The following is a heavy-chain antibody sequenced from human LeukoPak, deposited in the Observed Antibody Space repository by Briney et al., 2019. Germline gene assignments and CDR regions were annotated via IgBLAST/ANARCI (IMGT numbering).Heavy chain of an antibody. CDR1: GFTFSSYA. CDR2: ISGSGGST. J-gene: IGHJ6*02. CDR3: AKADAPFPYYGMDV. D-gene: IGHD3-16*01. Sequence: GGSLRLSCAASGFTFSSYAMNWVRQAPGKGLEWVSAISGSGGSTYYADSVKGRFTISRDNSKNTLYLQMNSLRAEDTAVYYCAKADAPFPYYGMDVWGQGTTVTVSS. V-gene: IGHV3-23*01.